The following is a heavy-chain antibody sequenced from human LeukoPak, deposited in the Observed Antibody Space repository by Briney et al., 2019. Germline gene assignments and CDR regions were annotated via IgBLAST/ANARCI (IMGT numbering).Heavy chain of an antibody. Sequence: QPGGSLRLSCAASGFTFRSYAMNWVRQAPGKGLEWVSSISISGDTTYYADSVKGRFTISRDNSKNTLCLQMNSLRAEDTAVYYCAKDRRGGYYDFDYWGQGTLVTVPS. V-gene: IGHV3-23*01. CDR2: ISISGDTT. D-gene: IGHD2-21*02. J-gene: IGHJ4*02. CDR1: GFTFRSYA. CDR3: AKDRRGGYYDFDY.